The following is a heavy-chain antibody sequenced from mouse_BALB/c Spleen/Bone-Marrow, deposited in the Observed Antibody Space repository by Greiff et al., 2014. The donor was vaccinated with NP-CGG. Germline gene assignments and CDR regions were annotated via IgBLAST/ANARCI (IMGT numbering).Heavy chain of an antibody. V-gene: IGHV1-5*01. J-gene: IGHJ3*01. CDR1: GYSFTSYW. Sequence: VQLKGSGTVLARHGASVKMSCKASGYSFTSYWMHWGKQRPGQGLEWIGAFYPGNSDTTYNQKFKGKAKLTAVTSASTAYMELSSLTNEDSAVYYCTFLVKEDFAYWGQGTLVTVSA. D-gene: IGHD2-10*02. CDR2: FYPGNSDT. CDR3: TFLVKEDFAY.